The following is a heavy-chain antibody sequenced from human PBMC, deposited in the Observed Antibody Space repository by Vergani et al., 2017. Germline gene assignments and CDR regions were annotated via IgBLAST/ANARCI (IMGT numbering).Heavy chain of an antibody. D-gene: IGHD3-9*01. CDR1: GGSISSGGYY. Sequence: QVQLQESGPGLVKPSQTLSLTCTVSGGSISSGGYYWSWIRQPAGKGLELIGRIYTGGSTTYNPSLKSRISISIDTSKNQFSLKLSSVTAADTAIYYCARDQDDYDILTGYRYWYFDLWGRGTLVTVSS. V-gene: IGHV4-61*02. CDR2: IYTGGST. J-gene: IGHJ2*01. CDR3: ARDQDDYDILTGYRYWYFDL.